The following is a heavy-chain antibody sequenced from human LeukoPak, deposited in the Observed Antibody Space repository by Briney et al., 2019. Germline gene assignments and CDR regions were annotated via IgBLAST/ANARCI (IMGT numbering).Heavy chain of an antibody. Sequence: ASVTVSFKASGYTFTSYGISWVRQAPGQRLEWMGWISAYSGNTNYAQKFQGRVTMTTDTSTSTVYMELRSLTSDDTAVYYCARDEAAAGTFFDYWGQGTLVTVSS. D-gene: IGHD6-13*01. CDR1: GYTFTSYG. V-gene: IGHV1-18*01. CDR3: ARDEAAAGTFFDY. CDR2: ISAYSGNT. J-gene: IGHJ4*02.